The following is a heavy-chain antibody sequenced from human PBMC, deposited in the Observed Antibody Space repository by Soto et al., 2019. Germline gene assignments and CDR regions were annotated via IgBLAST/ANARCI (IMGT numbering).Heavy chain of an antibody. V-gene: IGHV1-2*04. CDR1: GYTFTGYY. J-gene: IGHJ6*01. D-gene: IGHD5-18*01. CDR2: INPNSGGT. CDR3: ARDPLRQRWPPLQDYYYGMHV. Sequence: GASVKVSCKASGYTFTGYYMHWVRQAPGQGLEWMGWINPNSGGTNYAQKFQGWVTMTRDTSISTAYMELSRLRSDDTAVYYCARDPLRQRWPPLQDYYYGMHVWGQGTTVTVSS.